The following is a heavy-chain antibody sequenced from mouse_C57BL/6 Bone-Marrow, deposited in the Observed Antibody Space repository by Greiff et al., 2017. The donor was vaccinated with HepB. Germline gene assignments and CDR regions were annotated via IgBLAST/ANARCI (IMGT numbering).Heavy chain of an antibody. CDR1: GFSFNTYA. V-gene: IGHV10-1*01. CDR3: VRLGNYCAMDY. Sequence: VQLKESGGGLVQPKGSLKLSCAASGFSFNTYAMNWVRQAPGKGLEWVARIRSKSNNYATYYADSVKDRFTISRDDSESMLYLQMNNLKTEDTAMYYCVRLGNYCAMDYWGQGTSVTVSS. D-gene: IGHD2-1*01. J-gene: IGHJ4*01. CDR2: IRSKSNNYAT.